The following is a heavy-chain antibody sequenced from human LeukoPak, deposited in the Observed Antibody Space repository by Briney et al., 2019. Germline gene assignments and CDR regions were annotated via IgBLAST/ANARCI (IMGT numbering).Heavy chain of an antibody. CDR2: IIPIFGTA. CDR3: ARDTLAYCGGDCLQFDY. J-gene: IGHJ4*02. Sequence: ASVKVSCKASGYTFTSYGISWVRQAPGQGLEWMGRIIPIFGTANYAQKFQGRVTITTDESTSTAYMELSSLRSEDTAVYYCARDTLAYCGGDCLQFDYWGQGTLVTVSS. CDR1: GYTFTSYG. V-gene: IGHV1-69*05. D-gene: IGHD2-21*02.